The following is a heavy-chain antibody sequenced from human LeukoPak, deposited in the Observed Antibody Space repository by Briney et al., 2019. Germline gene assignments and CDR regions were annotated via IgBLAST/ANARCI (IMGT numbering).Heavy chain of an antibody. J-gene: IGHJ4*02. D-gene: IGHD3-10*01. V-gene: IGHV3-7*01. Sequence: GGSLRLSCVASGFPFKGYWMTWVRQSPGKGLDWVANIKPDGSETNYLDSVKGRFTISRDNAGDSLFLEMNNLRVDDTAVYYCARDGGELWPLDEWGQGIPVTVSS. CDR2: IKPDGSET. CDR1: GFPFKGYW. CDR3: ARDGGELWPLDE.